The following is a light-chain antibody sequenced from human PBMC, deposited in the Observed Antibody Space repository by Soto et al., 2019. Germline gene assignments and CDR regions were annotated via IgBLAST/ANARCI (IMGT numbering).Light chain of an antibody. V-gene: IGKV1-9*01. J-gene: IGKJ1*01. CDR3: QHLNNYPWT. CDR1: QGIGSY. CDR2: AAS. Sequence: DIQLTQSPSFLSASVGDRVTITCRASQGIGSYLAWYQQKPGKAPKLLMYAASTLQSGVPSSFSGSGSGTEFTLTISSLQPEDFATYYCQHLNNYPWTFGQGTKVEIK.